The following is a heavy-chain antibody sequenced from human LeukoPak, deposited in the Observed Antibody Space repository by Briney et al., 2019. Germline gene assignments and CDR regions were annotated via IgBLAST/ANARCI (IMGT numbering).Heavy chain of an antibody. CDR3: ARDLRYDSSGWAFDF. J-gene: IGHJ4*02. Sequence: SETLSLTRTVSGGSISSYYWSWIRQPPGKGLEWIGYIYYSGSTNYNPSLKSRVTISVDTSKNQFSLKLSSVTAADTAVYYCARDLRYDSSGWAFDFWGQGTLVTVSS. CDR2: IYYSGST. CDR1: GGSISSYY. D-gene: IGHD3-22*01. V-gene: IGHV4-59*01.